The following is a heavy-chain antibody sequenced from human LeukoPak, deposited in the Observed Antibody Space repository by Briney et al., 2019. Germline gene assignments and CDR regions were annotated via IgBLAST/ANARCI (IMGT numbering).Heavy chain of an antibody. CDR1: GYTFTGYY. CDR3: ARGSRPVYNLLTGKRYFDY. Sequence: ASVKGSCKASGYTFTGYYMHWVRQAPGQGLGWRGWINPNSGGTNYARKFQGRVTMTRDMSTSTVYMELSSLRSEDTAVYYCARGSRPVYNLLTGKRYFDYWGQGTLLTVSS. V-gene: IGHV1-2*02. CDR2: INPNSGGT. D-gene: IGHD3-9*01. J-gene: IGHJ4*02.